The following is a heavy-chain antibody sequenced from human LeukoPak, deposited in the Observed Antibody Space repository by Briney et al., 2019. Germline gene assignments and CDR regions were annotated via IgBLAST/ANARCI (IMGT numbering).Heavy chain of an antibody. V-gene: IGHV3-23*01. Sequence: GGSLRLSCAASGFTFSSYAMSWVRQAPGKGLEWVSAISGSGGSTYYADSVKGRFTISRDNSKNTLYLQMNSPRAEDTAVYYCAKGLLGADPTPADYWGQGTLVTVSS. CDR3: AKGLLGADPTPADY. CDR2: ISGSGGST. D-gene: IGHD3-16*01. J-gene: IGHJ4*02. CDR1: GFTFSSYA.